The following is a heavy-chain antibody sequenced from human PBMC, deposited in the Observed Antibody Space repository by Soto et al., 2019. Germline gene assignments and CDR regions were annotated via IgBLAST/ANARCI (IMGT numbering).Heavy chain of an antibody. V-gene: IGHV3-33*01. Sequence: PGGSLGLSCAASGFTFSSYGMHWVRQAPGKGLEWVAVIWYDGSNKYNADSVKGRFTISRDNSKNTLYLQMNSLRAEDTAVYYCAREFWSGPFDYWGQGTLVTVSS. CDR1: GFTFSSYG. CDR2: IWYDGSNK. D-gene: IGHD3-3*01. CDR3: AREFWSGPFDY. J-gene: IGHJ4*02.